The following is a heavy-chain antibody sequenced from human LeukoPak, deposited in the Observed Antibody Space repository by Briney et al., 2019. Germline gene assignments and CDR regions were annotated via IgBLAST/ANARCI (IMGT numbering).Heavy chain of an antibody. D-gene: IGHD6-19*01. CDR1: GYTFTSYD. CDR3: AREERQWLVTYYYYGMDV. Sequence: ASVTVSCKASGYTFTSYDINWVRQATGQGLEWMGWMNPNSGNTGYAQKFQGRVTMTRNTSISTAYMELSSLRSEDTAVYYCAREERQWLVTYYYYGMDVWGQGTTVTVSS. V-gene: IGHV1-8*01. CDR2: MNPNSGNT. J-gene: IGHJ6*02.